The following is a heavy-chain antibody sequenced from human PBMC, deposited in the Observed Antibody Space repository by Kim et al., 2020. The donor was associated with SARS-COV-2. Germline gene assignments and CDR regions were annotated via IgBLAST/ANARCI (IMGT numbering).Heavy chain of an antibody. CDR3: AREGSSSLSVDYFYGMDV. CDR1: GGTFNTYA. V-gene: IGHV1-69*13. D-gene: IGHD2-2*01. Sequence: SVKVSCKASGGTFNTYAISWVRQAPGQGLEWMGGIIPIFGTASYAQKFQGRVTITAHESMTTAYMELSSLRSEDTAVYYCAREGSSSLSVDYFYGMDVWGQGTTVTVSS. J-gene: IGHJ6*02. CDR2: IIPIFGTA.